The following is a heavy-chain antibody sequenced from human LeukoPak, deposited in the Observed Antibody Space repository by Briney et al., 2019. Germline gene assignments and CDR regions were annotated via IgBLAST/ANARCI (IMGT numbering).Heavy chain of an antibody. CDR2: IYYSGST. CDR1: GGSIGSYY. CDR3: ARGRYYGSRSKRFTEYFQH. D-gene: IGHD3-10*01. Sequence: SETLSLTCSVSGGSIGSYYWSWIRQPPGKGLEWIGYIYYSGSTNYNPSLKSRVTISVDTSKNQFSLKLSSVTAADTAVYYCARGRYYGSRSKRFTEYFQHWVQGTLVT. J-gene: IGHJ1*01. V-gene: IGHV4-59*12.